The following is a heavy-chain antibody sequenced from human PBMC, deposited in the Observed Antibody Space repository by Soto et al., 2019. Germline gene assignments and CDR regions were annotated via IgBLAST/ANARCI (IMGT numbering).Heavy chain of an antibody. CDR3: ARVMYATWSSFDY. V-gene: IGHV3-48*03. J-gene: IGHJ4*02. Sequence: EVQLVESGGGFVQPGGSLRLSCAASGFTFSSYEMTWVRQARGKGLEWVSYITSSRNTVHYADSVKGRFTISRDNAKKSLYLQMNSLRAEDTAVYYCARVMYATWSSFDYWGQGTLVTVSS. CDR1: GFTFSSYE. D-gene: IGHD1-26*01. CDR2: ITSSRNTV.